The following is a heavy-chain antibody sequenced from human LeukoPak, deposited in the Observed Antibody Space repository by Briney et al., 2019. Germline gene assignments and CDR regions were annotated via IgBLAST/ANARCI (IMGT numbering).Heavy chain of an antibody. CDR1: EFTVSSNY. CDR2: IYSGGST. V-gene: IGHV3-53*01. CDR3: ARVVFVKWSLGMDV. J-gene: IGHJ6*02. Sequence: GGSLRLSCAASEFTVSSNYMSWVRQAPGKGLEWVSVIYSGGSTYYADSVKGRFTISRDNSKNTLYLQMNSLRAEDTAVYYCARVVFVKWSLGMDVWAKGPRSPSP. D-gene: IGHD2-15*01.